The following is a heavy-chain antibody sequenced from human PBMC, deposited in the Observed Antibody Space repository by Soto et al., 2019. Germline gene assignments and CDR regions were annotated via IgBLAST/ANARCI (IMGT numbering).Heavy chain of an antibody. Sequence: SETLSLTCTVSGGSISSGGYYWSWIRQHPGKGLEWIGYIYYSGSTYYNPSLKSRVTISVDTSKNQFSLKLSSVTAADTAVYYCARDVERYCSSTSCYSSNWFDPWGREPWSPSPQ. V-gene: IGHV4-31*03. CDR2: IYYSGST. CDR1: GGSISSGGYY. CDR3: ARDVERYCSSTSCYSSNWFDP. J-gene: IGHJ5*02. D-gene: IGHD2-2*01.